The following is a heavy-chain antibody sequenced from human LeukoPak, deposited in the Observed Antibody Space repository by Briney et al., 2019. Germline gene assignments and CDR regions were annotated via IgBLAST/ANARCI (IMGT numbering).Heavy chain of an antibody. CDR1: GFTFSSYA. V-gene: IGHV3-30*01. Sequence: PGGSLRLSCAASGFTFSSYAMHWVRQAPGKGLEWVAVISYDGSNKYYADSVKGRYTISRDNSKNTLYQQMNSLRAEDTAVYYCARDKNPRPYYDFWSGKDWFDPWGQGTLVTVSS. CDR3: ARDKNPRPYYDFWSGKDWFDP. D-gene: IGHD3-3*01. J-gene: IGHJ5*02. CDR2: ISYDGSNK.